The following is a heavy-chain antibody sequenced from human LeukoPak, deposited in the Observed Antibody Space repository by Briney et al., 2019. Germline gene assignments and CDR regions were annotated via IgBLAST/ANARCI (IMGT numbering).Heavy chain of an antibody. CDR1: GFTFSSYS. CDR2: ISSSSSYI. Sequence: GSLRLSCAASGFTFSSYSMNWVRQAPGKGLEWVSSISSSSSYIYYADSVKGRFTISRDNAKNSLYLQMNSLRAEDTAVYYCAKDSSGRYFDWSLHYYYYMDVWGKGTTVTVSS. CDR3: AKDSSGRYFDWSLHYYYYMDV. J-gene: IGHJ6*03. D-gene: IGHD3-9*01. V-gene: IGHV3-21*01.